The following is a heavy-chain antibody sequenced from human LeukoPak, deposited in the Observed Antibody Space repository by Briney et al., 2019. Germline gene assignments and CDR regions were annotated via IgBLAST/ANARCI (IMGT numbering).Heavy chain of an antibody. CDR3: ARGTTPMATIPYYFDY. D-gene: IGHD5-24*01. CDR2: IYYSGST. CDR1: GGSISSGGYY. V-gene: IGHV4-31*03. J-gene: IGHJ4*02. Sequence: SQTLSLTCTVSGGSISSGGYYWRWIRQHPGKGLEWIGYIYYSGSTYYNPSLKSRVTISVDTSKNQFSLKLSSVTAADTAVYYCARGTTPMATIPYYFDYWGQGTLVTVSS.